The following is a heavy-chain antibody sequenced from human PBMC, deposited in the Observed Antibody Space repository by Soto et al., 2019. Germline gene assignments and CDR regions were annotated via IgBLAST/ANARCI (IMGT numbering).Heavy chain of an antibody. V-gene: IGHV3-66*01. CDR1: GFIVSSNY. Sequence: EVHLVESGGGLVQPGGSLRLSCAASGFIVSSNYMSWVRQAPGKGPEWVALIYSGGTTHYAESVKGRFTISRDKSKNTLYLQMNSLGAEDTAVYYCARRWGWGHGTMVTVSS. D-gene: IGHD1-26*01. CDR2: IYSGGTT. J-gene: IGHJ3*01. CDR3: ARRWG.